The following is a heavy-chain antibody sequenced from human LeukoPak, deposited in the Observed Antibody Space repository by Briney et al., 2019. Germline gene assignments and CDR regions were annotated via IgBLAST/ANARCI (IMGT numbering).Heavy chain of an antibody. Sequence: GASVKVSCKASGYTFSSYGISWVRQAPGQGLEWMGCISGYNGNINYAQNLQGRVTMTTDTFTSTAYMELRSLRSDDTAVYYCARDRLYSYGYYGMDVWGQGTTVTVSS. CDR3: ARDRLYSYGYYGMDV. J-gene: IGHJ6*02. D-gene: IGHD5-18*01. V-gene: IGHV1-18*01. CDR1: GYTFSSYG. CDR2: ISGYNGNI.